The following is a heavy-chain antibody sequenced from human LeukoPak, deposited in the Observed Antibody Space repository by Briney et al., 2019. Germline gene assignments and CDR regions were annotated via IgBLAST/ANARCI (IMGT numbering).Heavy chain of an antibody. D-gene: IGHD3-22*01. V-gene: IGHV3-30-3*01. J-gene: IGHJ6*02. CDR1: GFTFSSYA. CDR3: ARGTYYYDSSGYNYYYYGMDV. Sequence: GGSLRLSCAASGFTFSSYAMHWVRQAPGKGLEWAAVISYDGSNKYYADSVKGRFTISRDNSKNTLYLQMNSLRAEDTAVYYCARGTYYYDSSGYNYYYYGMDVWGQGTTVTVSS. CDR2: ISYDGSNK.